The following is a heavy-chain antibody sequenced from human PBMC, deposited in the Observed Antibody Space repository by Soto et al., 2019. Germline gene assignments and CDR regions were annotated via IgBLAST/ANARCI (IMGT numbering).Heavy chain of an antibody. J-gene: IGHJ4*02. CDR3: ARTFYYDSSGSDPYYFDF. CDR2: ISLYNGDT. D-gene: IGHD3-22*01. CDR1: GYTFTSHG. Sequence: KVSCKASGYTFTSHGISWVRQAPGQGLEWMGWISLYNGDTDYTQKFQGRVTMTTDTSTSTAYMELRNLRSDDTAVYYCARTFYYDSSGSDPYYFDFWGQGTLVTVSS. V-gene: IGHV1-18*04.